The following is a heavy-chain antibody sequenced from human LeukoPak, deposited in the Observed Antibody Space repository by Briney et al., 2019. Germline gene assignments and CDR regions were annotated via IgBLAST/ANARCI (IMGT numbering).Heavy chain of an antibody. CDR3: ARDYYDSSGLGSSPIDY. CDR1: GFTFSTYR. Sequence: GGSLRLSCAASGFTFSTYRMSWVRQAPGKGLEWVANIKQDGSEKHYVDSVKGRFTISRDNAKNSLYLQMNSLRAEDTALYYCARDYYDSSGLGSSPIDYWGQGTLVTVSS. D-gene: IGHD3-22*01. V-gene: IGHV3-7*03. CDR2: IKQDGSEK. J-gene: IGHJ4*02.